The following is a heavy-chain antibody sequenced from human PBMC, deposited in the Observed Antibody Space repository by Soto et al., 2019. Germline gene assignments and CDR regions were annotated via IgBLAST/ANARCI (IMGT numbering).Heavy chain of an antibody. V-gene: IGHV1-18*01. J-gene: IGHJ4*02. CDR2: ISAYNGNT. Sequence: ASVKVSCKASGYTFTSYGIIWVRQAPGQGLEWMGWISAYNGNTNYAQSLQGRVTMTTDTSTTTAYMELRSLKSDDTAVYYCARVSPSSRAAEPWGQGTLVTVS. D-gene: IGHD6-13*01. CDR3: ARVSPSSRAAEP. CDR1: GYTFTSYG.